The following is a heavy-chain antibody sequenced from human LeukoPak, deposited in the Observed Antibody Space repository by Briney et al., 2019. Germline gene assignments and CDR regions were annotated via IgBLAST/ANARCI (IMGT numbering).Heavy chain of an antibody. CDR2: INHSGST. D-gene: IGHD3-10*01. J-gene: IGHJ6*02. V-gene: IGHV4-34*01. CDR1: GGSFSGYY. Sequence: PSETLSLTCAVYGGSFSGYYWSWIRQPPGKGLEWIGEINHSGSTNYNPSLKSRVTISVDTSKNQFPLKVGSVTAADTAVYYCARISGGVYYYYYYGMDVWGQGTTVTVSS. CDR3: ARISGGVYYYYYYGMDV.